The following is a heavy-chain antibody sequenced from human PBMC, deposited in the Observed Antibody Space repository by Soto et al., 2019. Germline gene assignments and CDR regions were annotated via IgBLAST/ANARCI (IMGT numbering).Heavy chain of an antibody. D-gene: IGHD6-13*01. Sequence: ASVKVSCKASGYTFTSYGISWVRQAPGQGLEWMGWISAYNGNTNYAQKLQGRVTMTTDTSTSTVYMELSSLRSDDTAVYYCARVLKGIAAAGTFKYYYYGMDVWGQGTTVTVSS. J-gene: IGHJ6*02. CDR1: GYTFTSYG. V-gene: IGHV1-18*01. CDR2: ISAYNGNT. CDR3: ARVLKGIAAAGTFKYYYYGMDV.